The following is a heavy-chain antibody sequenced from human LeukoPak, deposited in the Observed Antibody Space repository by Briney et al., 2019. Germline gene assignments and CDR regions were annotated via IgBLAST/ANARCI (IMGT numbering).Heavy chain of an antibody. Sequence: SETLSLTCAVYGGSFSGYYWSWIRQPPGKGLEWIGEINHSGSTNYNPSLKSRVTISVDTSKNQFSLKLSSVTAADTAVYYCARDSGVYGSRSYFDYWGQGTLVTVSS. J-gene: IGHJ4*02. V-gene: IGHV4-34*01. CDR2: INHSGST. CDR3: ARDSGVYGSRSYFDY. D-gene: IGHD3-10*01. CDR1: GGSFSGYY.